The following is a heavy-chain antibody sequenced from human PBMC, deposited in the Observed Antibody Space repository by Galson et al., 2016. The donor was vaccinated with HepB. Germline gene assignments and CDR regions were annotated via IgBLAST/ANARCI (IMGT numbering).Heavy chain of an antibody. V-gene: IGHV3-7*01. CDR3: AAEWTY. CDR2: IKRDGSEK. J-gene: IGHJ4*02. Sequence: LEWVANIKRDGSEKDYVDSVKGRFTISRDNAKNSLYLQMNSLRAEDTAIYYCAAEWTYWGQGSLVTVSS. D-gene: IGHD3/OR15-3a*01.